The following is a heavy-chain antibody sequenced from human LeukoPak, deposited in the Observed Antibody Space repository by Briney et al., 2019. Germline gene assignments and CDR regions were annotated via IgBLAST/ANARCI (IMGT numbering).Heavy chain of an antibody. CDR3: VRDARGAAAADDAFDI. Sequence: SVKVSCKASGGTFSSYAISWVRQAPGQGLEWMGGIIPIFGTANYAQKFQGRVTITADESTSTAYMELSSLRSEDTAVYYCVRDARGAAAADDAFDIWGQGTMVTVSS. CDR2: IIPIFGTA. V-gene: IGHV1-69*01. CDR1: GGTFSSYA. D-gene: IGHD6-13*01. J-gene: IGHJ3*02.